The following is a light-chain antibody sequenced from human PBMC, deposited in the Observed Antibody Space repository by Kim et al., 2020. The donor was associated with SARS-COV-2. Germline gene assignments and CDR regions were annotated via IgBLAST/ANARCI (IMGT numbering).Light chain of an antibody. CDR1: SLRKYY. V-gene: IGLV3-19*01. J-gene: IGLJ3*02. Sequence: SSELTQDPAVSVALGQTVRLTCQGDSLRKYYATWYQQRPGQAPTLVLYGKYDRPSGIPDRFSGSASGNTASLTITGAQAEGEGDYYCSSRDSTGDHVVFG. CDR3: SSRDSTGDHVV. CDR2: GKY.